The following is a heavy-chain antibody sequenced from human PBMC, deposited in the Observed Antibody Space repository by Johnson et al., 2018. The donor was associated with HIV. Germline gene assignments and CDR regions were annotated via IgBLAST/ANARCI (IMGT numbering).Heavy chain of an antibody. CDR3: AREAGAFDI. V-gene: IGHV3-66*01. CDR1: GFTVSSNY. J-gene: IGHJ3*02. CDR2: ISSGGDT. Sequence: VQLVESGGGLVQPGGSLRLSCVVSGFTVSSNYITWVRQAPGKGLEWVSVISSGGDTYYADSVKGRFTISRDNSKNTLYLQMNTLRAEDTAVYYCAREAGAFDIWGQGTTVTVSP.